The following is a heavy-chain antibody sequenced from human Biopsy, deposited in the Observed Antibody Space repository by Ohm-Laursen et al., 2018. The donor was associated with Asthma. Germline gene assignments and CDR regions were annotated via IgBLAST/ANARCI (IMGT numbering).Heavy chain of an antibody. CDR2: INTDGRTT. D-gene: IGHD3-10*01. V-gene: IGHV3-74*01. CDR1: GFTFSSYC. J-gene: IGHJ4*02. CDR3: ARDLTMVQGGFADY. Sequence: SLRLSCSATGFTFSSYCMHWVRQAPGKGLVWVSRINTDGRTTSYADSVKGRFTISRDNAKLYLQMNSLRDEDTAVYYCARDLTMVQGGFADYWGQGTLVTVSS.